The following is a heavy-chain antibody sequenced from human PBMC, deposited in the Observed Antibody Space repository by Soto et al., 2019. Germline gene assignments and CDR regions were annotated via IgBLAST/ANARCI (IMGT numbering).Heavy chain of an antibody. Sequence: GGSLRLSCAASGFTFWKFGLHWVRQSPREGLEWVALISHDGTDKYYADSVKGRFTISRDNSKDTLFLHMDNLRPEDTGIYYCAKPTSFVTCFDSWGQGTLVTVSS. CDR1: GFTFWKFG. CDR2: ISHDGTDK. D-gene: IGHD3-16*02. V-gene: IGHV3-30*18. J-gene: IGHJ5*01. CDR3: AKPTSFVTCFDS.